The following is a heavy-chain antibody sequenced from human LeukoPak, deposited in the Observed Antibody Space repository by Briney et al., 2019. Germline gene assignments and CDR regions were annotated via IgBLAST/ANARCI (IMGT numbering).Heavy chain of an antibody. V-gene: IGHV4-59*08. CDR2: IYYSGST. J-gene: IGHJ4*02. Sequence: SETLSLTCTVSGGSISSYYWSWIRQPPGKGLEWIGYIYYSGSTNYNPSLKSRVTISVDTSKNQFSLKLSSVTAADTAVYYCARLKYYYDTSGYSPFFDYWGQGTLVTVFS. CDR1: GGSISSYY. CDR3: ARLKYYYDTSGYSPFFDY. D-gene: IGHD3-22*01.